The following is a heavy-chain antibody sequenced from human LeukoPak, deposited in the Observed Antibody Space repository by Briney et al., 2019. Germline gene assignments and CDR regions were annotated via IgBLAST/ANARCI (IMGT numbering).Heavy chain of an antibody. CDR3: AKRADRSAHSFDY. CDR2: ISSSSRYK. Sequence: GGSLRLSCAASGFAFSTFSMNWVRQAPGKGPEWVSSISSSSRYKYYANSVEGRFTISRDDAKSSLYLQMDSLRVEDTAVYYCAKRADRSAHSFDYWGQGTLVTVSS. V-gene: IGHV3-21*01. J-gene: IGHJ4*02. D-gene: IGHD3-22*01. CDR1: GFAFSTFS.